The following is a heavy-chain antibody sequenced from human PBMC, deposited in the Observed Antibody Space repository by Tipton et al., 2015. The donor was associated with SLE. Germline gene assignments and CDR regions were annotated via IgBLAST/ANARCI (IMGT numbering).Heavy chain of an antibody. CDR3: ARHGGIAVALNYYYYGMDV. CDR1: GYSFTSYW. V-gene: IGHV5-51*01. Sequence: VQLVQSGAEVKKPGESLKISCKGSGYSFTSYWIGWVRQMPGKGLEWMGIIYPGDSDTRYSPSFQGQVTISADKSISTAYLQWSSLKASDTAMYYCARHGGIAVALNYYYYGMDVWGQGTLVTVSS. CDR2: IYPGDSDT. D-gene: IGHD6-19*01. J-gene: IGHJ6*02.